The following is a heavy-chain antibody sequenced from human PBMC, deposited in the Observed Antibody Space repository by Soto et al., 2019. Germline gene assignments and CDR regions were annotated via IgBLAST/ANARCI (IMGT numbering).Heavy chain of an antibody. Sequence: EVQLLESGGGLVQPGGSLRLSCAASGFTFSSYAMSWVRQAPGKGLEWVSAISGSGGSTYYADSVKGRFTISRDNSKNTLYLQMTSLRAEDTALYYCAKDASSGITSFDLWGRGTLVTVSS. D-gene: IGHD3-3*01. CDR1: GFTFSSYA. CDR2: ISGSGGST. J-gene: IGHJ2*01. CDR3: AKDASSGITSFDL. V-gene: IGHV3-23*01.